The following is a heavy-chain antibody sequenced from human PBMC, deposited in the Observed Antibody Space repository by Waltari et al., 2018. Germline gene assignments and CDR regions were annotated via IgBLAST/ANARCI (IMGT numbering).Heavy chain of an antibody. Sequence: EVQLVESGGGLVQPGGSLRLSCAASGFTFSSYEMTWVRQAPGKGLEGGSYSSSSGSTIYYADSVKGRSTTSRDNAKNSRDLQMNSLRAEDTAVYYCARTLSSSAAYWGQGTLVTVSS. CDR1: GFTFSSYE. CDR2: SSSSGSTI. J-gene: IGHJ4*02. CDR3: ARTLSSSAAY. V-gene: IGHV3-48*03. D-gene: IGHD6-13*01.